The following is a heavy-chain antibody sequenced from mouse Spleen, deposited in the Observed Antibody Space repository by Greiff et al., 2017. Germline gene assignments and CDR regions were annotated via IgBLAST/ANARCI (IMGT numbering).Heavy chain of an antibody. CDR3: ARYTPFDY. CDR1: GFTFSSYT. CDR2: ISSGGGNT. D-gene: IGHD5-1-1*01. V-gene: IGHV5-9*04. Sequence: EVQVVESGGGLVKPGGSLKLSCAASGFTFSSYTMSWVRQTPAKRLEWVATISSGGGNTYYPDSVKGRFTISRDNARNTLYLQMSSLRSEDTAMYYCARYTPFDYWGQGTTLTVSS. J-gene: IGHJ2*01.